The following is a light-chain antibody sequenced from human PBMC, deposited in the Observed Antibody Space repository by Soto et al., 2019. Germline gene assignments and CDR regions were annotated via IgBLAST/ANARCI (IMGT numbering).Light chain of an antibody. CDR1: QSISSW. CDR2: DAS. Sequence: DIQMTQSPSSLSASVGDRATITCRASQSISSWLAWYQQKPGKAPKLLIYDASTLQSGVPSRYSGSGSGTEFTLTISNLQPDDFATYYCQQCYSSPLTFGGGTKVDI. V-gene: IGKV1-5*01. J-gene: IGKJ4*01. CDR3: QQCYSSPLT.